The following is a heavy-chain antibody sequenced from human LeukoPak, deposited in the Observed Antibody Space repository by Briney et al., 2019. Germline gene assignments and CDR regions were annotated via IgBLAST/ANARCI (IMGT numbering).Heavy chain of an antibody. Sequence: ASVKVSCKASGYTFTGYYMHWVRQAPGQGLERMGRINPNSGGTNYAQKFQGRVTMTRDTSISTAYMELSRLRSDDTAVYYCARGRVVSSSSLAVLAIWGQGTLVTVSS. V-gene: IGHV1-2*06. J-gene: IGHJ4*02. D-gene: IGHD6-13*01. CDR3: ARGRVVSSSSLAVLAI. CDR2: INPNSGGT. CDR1: GYTFTGYY.